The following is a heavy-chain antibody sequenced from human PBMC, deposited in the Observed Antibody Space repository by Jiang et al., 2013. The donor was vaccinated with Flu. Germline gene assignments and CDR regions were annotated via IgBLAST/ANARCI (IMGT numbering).Heavy chain of an antibody. CDR2: IDPADSYS. CDR3: ARHNGASAHQRSLPGNNWFDP. CDR1: GYSFTNYW. J-gene: IGHJ5*01. Sequence: GAEVKKPGESLRISCKGSGYSFTNYWISWVRQTPGKGLEWMGRIDPADSYSNYSPSFQGHVNISVDRSVSTAFLQWSSLRASDTAIYYCARHNGASAHQRSLPGNNWFDPWGQGTLGHRLL. D-gene: IGHD6-13*01. V-gene: IGHV5-10-1*01.